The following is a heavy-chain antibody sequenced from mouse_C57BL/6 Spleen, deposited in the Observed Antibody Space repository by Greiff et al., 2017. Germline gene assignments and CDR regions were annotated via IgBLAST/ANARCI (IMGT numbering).Heavy chain of an antibody. CDR2: IYPSDSET. Sequence: QVQLQQPGAELVRPGSSVKLSCKASGYTFTSYWMDWVKQRPGQGLEWIGNIYPSDSETHYNQKFKDKATLTVDKSSSTAYMQLSSLTSEDSAVYYCARGRDYAMDYWGQGTSDTGSS. CDR3: ARGRDYAMDY. V-gene: IGHV1-61*01. CDR1: GYTFTSYW. J-gene: IGHJ4*01.